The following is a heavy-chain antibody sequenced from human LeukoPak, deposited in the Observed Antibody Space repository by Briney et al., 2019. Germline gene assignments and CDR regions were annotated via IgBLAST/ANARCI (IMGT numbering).Heavy chain of an antibody. CDR1: GGSISSGGYY. Sequence: PSQTLSLTCTVSGGSISSGGYYWSWIRQHPGKGLEWIGYIYYSGSTYYNPSLKSRVTISVDTSKNQFSLKLSSVAAADTAVYYCAREPYNYDSSGYYDYWGQGTLVTVSS. D-gene: IGHD3-22*01. CDR3: AREPYNYDSSGYYDY. V-gene: IGHV4-31*03. J-gene: IGHJ4*02. CDR2: IYYSGST.